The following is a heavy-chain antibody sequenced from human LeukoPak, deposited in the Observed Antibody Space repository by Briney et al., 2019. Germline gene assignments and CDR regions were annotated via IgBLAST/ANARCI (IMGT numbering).Heavy chain of an antibody. CDR1: GGSFSGYY. Sequence: SETLSLTCAVYGGSFSGYYWSWIRQPPGKGLEWIGEINHSGSTNYNPSLKSRVTISVDTSKNQFSLKLSSVTAADTAVYYCARGRIAVAGTGYYYYYYMDVWGRGTTVTVSS. CDR3: ARGRIAVAGTGYYYYYYMDV. D-gene: IGHD6-19*01. V-gene: IGHV4-34*01. CDR2: INHSGST. J-gene: IGHJ6*03.